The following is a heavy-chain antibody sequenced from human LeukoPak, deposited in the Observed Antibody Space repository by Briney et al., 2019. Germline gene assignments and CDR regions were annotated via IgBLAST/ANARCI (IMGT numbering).Heavy chain of an antibody. CDR3: AGGGRYSSGWYGRQLDY. J-gene: IGHJ4*02. D-gene: IGHD6-19*01. CDR2: INHSGST. V-gene: IGHV4-34*01. Sequence: SETLSLTCAVYGGSFSGYYWSWIRQPPGKGLEWIGEINHSGSTNYNPSLKSRVTISVDTSKNQFSLKLSSVTAADTAVYYCAGGGRYSSGWYGRQLDYWGQGTLVTVSS. CDR1: GGSFSGYY.